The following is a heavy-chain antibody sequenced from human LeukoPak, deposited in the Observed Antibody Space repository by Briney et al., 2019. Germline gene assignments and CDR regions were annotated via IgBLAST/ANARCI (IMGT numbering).Heavy chain of an antibody. CDR2: IKEDGSEK. D-gene: IGHD2-15*01. CDR3: ARHRSGGSQDDAFDI. V-gene: IGHV3-7*01. J-gene: IGHJ3*02. CDR1: GFTFSTYW. Sequence: GGSLRLSCAASGFTFSTYWMTWGRQAPGKGLEWVADIKEDGSEKYYGDSVKGRFTISRQNAKNSLFLRMNSLRVEDTAVYYCARHRSGGSQDDAFDIWGQGTMVTVSS.